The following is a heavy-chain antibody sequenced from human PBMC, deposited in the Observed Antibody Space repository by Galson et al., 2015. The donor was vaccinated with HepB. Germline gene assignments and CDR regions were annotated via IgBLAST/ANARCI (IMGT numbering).Heavy chain of an antibody. D-gene: IGHD3-3*01. CDR2: FDPEDGET. J-gene: IGHJ4*02. CDR3: ARVGPLRFLEWLTFDY. CDR1: GYTLTELS. V-gene: IGHV1-24*01. Sequence: SCKVSGYTLTELSMHWVRQAPGKGLEWMGGFDPEDGETIYAQKFQGRVTMTEDTSTDTAYMELSSLRSEDTAVYYCARVGPLRFLEWLTFDYWGQGTLVTVSS.